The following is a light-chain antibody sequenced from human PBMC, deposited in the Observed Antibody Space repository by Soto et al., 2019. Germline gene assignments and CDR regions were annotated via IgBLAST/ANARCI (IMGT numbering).Light chain of an antibody. V-gene: IGLV2-14*03. CDR1: GSDVGGFNF. J-gene: IGLJ1*01. CDR2: DVT. CDR3: ATNEGYTLSVYV. Sequence: QSVLTQPASVSGSPGQSITISCTGTGSDVGGFNFVSWYQQHPGKAPKLILYDVTNRPSGVSNRFSGSKSGNTASLTISGLRAEEGVVNHSATNEGYTLSVYVFGPGTKLPVL.